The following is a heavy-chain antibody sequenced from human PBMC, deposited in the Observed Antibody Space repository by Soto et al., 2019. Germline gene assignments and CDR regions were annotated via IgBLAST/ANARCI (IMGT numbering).Heavy chain of an antibody. V-gene: IGHV1-18*01. Sequence: QIQLVQSGAEVKEPGASVKVSCKAFGYSFSSYGISWVRQAPGQGLEWMGWIGAYNGNTNYAQNLQGRVTMTTDTFTSTAYMELRSLRSDDTAVYYCARDSYGPLDWGLGTLVTVSS. D-gene: IGHD3-10*01. CDR3: ARDSYGPLD. CDR2: IGAYNGNT. J-gene: IGHJ4*02. CDR1: GYSFSSYG.